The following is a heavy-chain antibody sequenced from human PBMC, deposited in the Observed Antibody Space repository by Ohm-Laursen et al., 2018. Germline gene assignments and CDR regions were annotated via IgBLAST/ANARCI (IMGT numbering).Heavy chain of an antibody. CDR2: IWYDGTNK. D-gene: IGHD1-7*01. V-gene: IGHV3-33*01. J-gene: IGHJ4*02. Sequence: SLRLSCTASGFTFSSYGMHWVRQAPGKGLEWVAVIWYDGTNKYYADSLKGRFTISRDNSKNTLYLQMNSLRAEDTAVYYCARGRRYNWNLKEYWGQGTLVTVSS. CDR3: ARGRRYNWNLKEY. CDR1: GFTFSSYG.